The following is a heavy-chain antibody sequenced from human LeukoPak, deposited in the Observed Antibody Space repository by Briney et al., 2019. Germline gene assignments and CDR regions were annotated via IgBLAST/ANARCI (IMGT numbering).Heavy chain of an antibody. CDR3: ASDPYYGSGSYSY. D-gene: IGHD3-10*01. CDR1: GYTFTGYY. Sequence: ASVKVSCKASGYTFTGYYMHWVRQAPGQGLEWMGWINPNSGGTNYAQKFQGWVTMTRDTSISTAYMELSRLRSDDTAVYYCASDPYYGSGSYSYWGQGTLVTVSS. J-gene: IGHJ4*02. CDR2: INPNSGGT. V-gene: IGHV1-2*04.